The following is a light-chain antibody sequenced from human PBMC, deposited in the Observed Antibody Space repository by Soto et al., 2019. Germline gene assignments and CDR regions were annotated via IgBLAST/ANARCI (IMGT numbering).Light chain of an antibody. CDR1: QSVSSY. CDR2: DAS. J-gene: IGKJ5*01. Sequence: EIVLTQSPATLSLSPGERATLSCRASQSVSSYLAWYQQKPGQAPRLLIYDASNRATGIPARFSGSGSGTDFTLTINSLESEDFALYYCQQRSSWPLSFGQGTRLEMK. CDR3: QQRSSWPLS. V-gene: IGKV3-11*01.